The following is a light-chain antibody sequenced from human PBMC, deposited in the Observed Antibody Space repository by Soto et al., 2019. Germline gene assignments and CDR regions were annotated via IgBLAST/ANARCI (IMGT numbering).Light chain of an antibody. J-gene: IGKJ4*01. CDR1: QSVSSQ. CDR2: EAS. Sequence: EIVLTQSPATLSLSPGERATLSCRASQSVSSQLAWYQQKPGQAPRLLIYEASNRATGFPARFSGSGSGTDFTLTISSLEPEDFALYYCQQRRDWPLTFGGGTQVEIK. CDR3: QQRRDWPLT. V-gene: IGKV3-11*01.